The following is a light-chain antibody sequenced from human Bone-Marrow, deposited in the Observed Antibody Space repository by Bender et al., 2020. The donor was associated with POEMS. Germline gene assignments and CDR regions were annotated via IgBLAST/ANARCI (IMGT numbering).Light chain of an antibody. Sequence: QSALTQPRSVSGSPGQSVTISCTGTSSDVGGYNYVSWYQHHPGKAPRLLIFEVFKRPSGVPDRFSGSKSGNTASLTIFGLQAEDEADYYCSSYSSSSTMWLFGGGTKLTVL. J-gene: IGLJ3*02. CDR3: SSYSSSSTMWL. CDR2: EVF. CDR1: SSDVGGYNY. V-gene: IGLV2-11*01.